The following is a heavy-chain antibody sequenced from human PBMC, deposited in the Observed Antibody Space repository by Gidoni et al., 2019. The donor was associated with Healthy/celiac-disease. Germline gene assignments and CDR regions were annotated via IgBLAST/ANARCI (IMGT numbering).Heavy chain of an antibody. V-gene: IGHV1-2*02. Sequence: QVQLVQSGAEVKKPGASVKVSCKASGSTFTGYYLHWGRQAPGQGLEWMGWINPNSGGTNDEQKFQGRVTMTRETSISTAYMELSRLRSDDTAVYYCASTYYYDSSGYYSPYYYGMDVWGQGTTVTVSS. CDR2: INPNSGGT. CDR3: ASTYYYDSSGYYSPYYYGMDV. D-gene: IGHD3-22*01. J-gene: IGHJ6*02. CDR1: GSTFTGYY.